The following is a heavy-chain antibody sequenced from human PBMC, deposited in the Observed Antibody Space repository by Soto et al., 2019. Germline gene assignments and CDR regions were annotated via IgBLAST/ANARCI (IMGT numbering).Heavy chain of an antibody. CDR1: GFTFSSYA. Sequence: PGGSLRLSCAASGFTFSSYAMSWVRQAPGKGLEWVSAISGSGGSTYYADSVKGRFTISRDNSKNTLYLQMSSLRAEDTAVYYCALPRGFYVWGSYRSQFDYWGQGTLVTVSS. CDR3: ALPRGFYVWGSYRSQFDY. CDR2: ISGSGGST. J-gene: IGHJ4*02. D-gene: IGHD3-16*02. V-gene: IGHV3-23*01.